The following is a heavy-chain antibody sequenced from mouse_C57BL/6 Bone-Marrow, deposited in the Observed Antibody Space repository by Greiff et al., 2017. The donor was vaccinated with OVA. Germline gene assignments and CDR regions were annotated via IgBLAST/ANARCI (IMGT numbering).Heavy chain of an antibody. J-gene: IGHJ4*01. CDR2: IYPRSGNT. D-gene: IGHD1-1*01. CDR3: ASYGSSLYYAMDY. Sequence: QVQLQQSGAELARPGASVKLSCKASGYTFTSYGISWVKQRTRQGLEWIGEIYPRSGNTYYNEKFKGKATLTADKSSSTAYMELRSLTSEDSAVYFCASYGSSLYYAMDYWGQGTSVTVSS. CDR1: GYTFTSYG. V-gene: IGHV1-81*01.